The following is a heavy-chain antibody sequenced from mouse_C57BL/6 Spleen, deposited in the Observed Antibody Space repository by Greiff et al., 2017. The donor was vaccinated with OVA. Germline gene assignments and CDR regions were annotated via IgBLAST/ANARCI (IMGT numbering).Heavy chain of an antibody. CDR1: GYTFTSYT. CDR2: INPSSGYT. D-gene: IGHD1-1*01. V-gene: IGHV1-4*01. CDR3: ASSSYAMDY. J-gene: IGHJ4*01. Sequence: QVHVKQSGAELVRPGASVKMSCKASGYTFTSYTMHWVKQRPGQGLEWIGYINPSSGYTKYNQKFKDKATLTADKSSSTAYMQLSSLTSEDSAVYYCASSSYAMDYWGQGTSVTVSS.